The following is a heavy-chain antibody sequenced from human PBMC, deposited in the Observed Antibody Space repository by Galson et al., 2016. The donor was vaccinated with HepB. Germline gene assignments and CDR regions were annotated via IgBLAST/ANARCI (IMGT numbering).Heavy chain of an antibody. D-gene: IGHD5-24*01. V-gene: IGHV1-24*01. J-gene: IGHJ5*01. Sequence: SVKVSCKVSGYTLSELSMHWVRQAPGKGLEWMGGFNPEDFERLYAQKFQGRVTMTEDTSTDTAYMELTSLRSEDTAVYYCATTIDGWLQFDFWGQGTLVTVSS. CDR1: GYTLSELS. CDR3: ATTIDGWLQFDF. CDR2: FNPEDFER.